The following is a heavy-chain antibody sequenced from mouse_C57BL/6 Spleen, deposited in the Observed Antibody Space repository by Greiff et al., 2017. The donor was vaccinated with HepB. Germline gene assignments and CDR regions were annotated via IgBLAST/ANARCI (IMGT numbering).Heavy chain of an antibody. CDR2: IYPGNSDT. V-gene: IGHV1-5*01. CDR1: GYTFTSYW. Sequence: VQLQQSGTVLARPGASVKMSCKTSGYTFTSYWMHWVKQRPGQGLEWIGAIYPGNSDTSYNQKFKGKAKLTAVTSASTAYMELSSLTNEDSAVYYCTRPFWDVWYFDVWGTGTTVTVSS. D-gene: IGHD4-1*01. J-gene: IGHJ1*03. CDR3: TRPFWDVWYFDV.